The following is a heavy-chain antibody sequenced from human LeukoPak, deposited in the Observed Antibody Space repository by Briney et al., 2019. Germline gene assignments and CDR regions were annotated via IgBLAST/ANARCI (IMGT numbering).Heavy chain of an antibody. CDR3: AGLGIGYSGYRNYYYMDV. J-gene: IGHJ6*03. Sequence: SETLSLTCTVSGGSISNYYWSWIRQPPGKGLEWIGEINHSGSTNYNPSLKSRVTISVDTSKNQFSLKLSSVTAADTAVYYCAGLGIGYSGYRNYYYMDVWGKGTTVTISS. V-gene: IGHV4-34*01. CDR2: INHSGST. D-gene: IGHD5-12*01. CDR1: GGSISNYY.